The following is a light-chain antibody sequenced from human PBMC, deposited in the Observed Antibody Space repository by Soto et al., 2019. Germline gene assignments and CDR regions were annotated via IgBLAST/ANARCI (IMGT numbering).Light chain of an antibody. Sequence: EIVLTQSPGTLSLSQGERATLSCRASQSVISTYLAWYQQKPGQAPRLLIYGASSRATGIPDRFSGSGSGTDFTLTISRLEPEDFAVYYCQQYGSSPITFGQGTLLEIK. CDR2: GAS. V-gene: IGKV3-20*01. J-gene: IGKJ5*01. CDR3: QQYGSSPIT. CDR1: QSVISTY.